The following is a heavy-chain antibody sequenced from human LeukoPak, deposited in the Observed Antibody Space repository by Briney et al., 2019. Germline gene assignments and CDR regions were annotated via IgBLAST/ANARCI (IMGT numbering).Heavy chain of an antibody. D-gene: IGHD5-12*01. Sequence: SETLSLTCAVYGGSFSGYYWSWIRQPPGKGLEWIGEINHSGSTNYNPSLKSRVTISVDTSKNQFSLKLSSVTAADTAVYYCARGGVGYEYYRAYYFDYWGQGTLVTVSS. J-gene: IGHJ4*02. CDR3: ARGGVGYEYYRAYYFDY. V-gene: IGHV4-34*01. CDR2: INHSGST. CDR1: GGSFSGYY.